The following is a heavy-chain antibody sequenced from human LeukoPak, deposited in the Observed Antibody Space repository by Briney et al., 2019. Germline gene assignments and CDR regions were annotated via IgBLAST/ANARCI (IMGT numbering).Heavy chain of an antibody. D-gene: IGHD4-23*01. Sequence: PGGSLRLSCAASGFIFSTYTMTWVRQAPGKGLEWVSGISDSGGSTYYADSVKGRFTISRDNSKNTLYLQMNSLRAEDTAVYYCAKDLKIGGGNSSPYYYYYYMDVWGKGTTVTVSS. V-gene: IGHV3-23*01. J-gene: IGHJ6*03. CDR1: GFIFSTYT. CDR3: AKDLKIGGGNSSPYYYYYYMDV. CDR2: ISDSGGST.